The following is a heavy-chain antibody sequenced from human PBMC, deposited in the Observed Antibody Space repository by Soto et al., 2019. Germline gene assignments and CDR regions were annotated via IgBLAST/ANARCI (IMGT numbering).Heavy chain of an antibody. CDR3: ARSYGITIFGVVPGGNWFDP. J-gene: IGHJ5*02. CDR2: VYYSGST. V-gene: IGHV4-59*08. CDR1: GGSISSHS. D-gene: IGHD3-3*01. Sequence: SETLSLTCTVSGGSISSHSWSWIRQPPGEGLEWIGHVYYSGSTNYNPSLKSRVTISVDTFKNQFSLRLTSVTAADTAVYYCARSYGITIFGVVPGGNWFDPWGQGTLVTVSS.